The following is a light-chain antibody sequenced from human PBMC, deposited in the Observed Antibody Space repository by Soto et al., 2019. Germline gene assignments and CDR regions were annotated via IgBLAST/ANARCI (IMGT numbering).Light chain of an antibody. CDR2: DAS. CDR3: QQYNSYSRT. Sequence: DIQMTRSPSTLSAYVGDRVTINCRASQSISSWLAWYQQKPGKAPKLLIFDASTLESGVPSRFSGSRSGTEFTLTISSLQPDDFATYHCQQYNSYSRTSGQGTKVEIK. CDR1: QSISSW. J-gene: IGKJ1*01. V-gene: IGKV1-5*01.